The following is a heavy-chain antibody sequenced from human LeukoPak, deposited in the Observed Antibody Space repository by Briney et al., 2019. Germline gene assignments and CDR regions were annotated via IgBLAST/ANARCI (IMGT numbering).Heavy chain of an antibody. V-gene: IGHV3-7*01. CDR3: ARDEGSSENWNYAQY. CDR1: GFTFSSHW. J-gene: IGHJ4*02. CDR2: IKQDGSEK. Sequence: GSLRLSCAASGFTFSSHWMRWVRQAPGKGLEWVANIKQDGSEKYYVDSVKGRFTISRDNAKDSLYLQMNSLRAEDTAVYYCARDEGSSENWNYAQYWGQGTLVTVSS. D-gene: IGHD1-7*01.